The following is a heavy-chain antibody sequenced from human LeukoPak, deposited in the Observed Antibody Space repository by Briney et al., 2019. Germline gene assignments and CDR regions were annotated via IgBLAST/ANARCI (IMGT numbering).Heavy chain of an antibody. CDR3: AREDIVVVPAAIRSYYYYYMDV. D-gene: IGHD2-2*01. CDR2: IYTSGST. J-gene: IGHJ6*03. V-gene: IGHV4-61*02. CDR1: GGSISSGSYY. Sequence: PSETLSLTCTVSGGSISSGSYYWSWIRQPAGKGLEWIGRIYTSGSTNYNPSLKSRVTISVDTSKNQFSLKLSSVTAADTAVYYCAREDIVVVPAAIRSYYYYYMDVWGKGTTVTISS.